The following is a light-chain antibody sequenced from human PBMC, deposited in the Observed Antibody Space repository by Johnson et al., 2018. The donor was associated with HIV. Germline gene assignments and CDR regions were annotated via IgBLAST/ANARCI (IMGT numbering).Light chain of an antibody. CDR3: GTWDSSLSAHYV. V-gene: IGLV1-51*01. Sequence: QSVLTQPPSVSAAPGQKVTISCSGSSSNIGNNYVSWYQQLPGRAPKLLIYDNNKRPSGIPDRFSGSKSGTSATLGITGLQTGAEADYYCGTWDSSLSAHYVFGTGTKVTVL. CDR2: DNN. J-gene: IGLJ1*01. CDR1: SSNIGNNY.